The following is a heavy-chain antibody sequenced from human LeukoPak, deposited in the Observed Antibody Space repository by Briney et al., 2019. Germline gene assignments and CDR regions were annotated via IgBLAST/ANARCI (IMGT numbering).Heavy chain of an antibody. D-gene: IGHD3-10*01. CDR1: GFTFSNAW. CDR3: TTRITMVRGVIITGGFDY. Sequence: GGSLRLSCAASGFTFSNAWMSWVRQAPGKGLEWVGRIKGKTDGGTTDYAAPVKGRFTISRDDSKNTLYLQMNSLKTEDTAVYYCTTRITMVRGVIITGGFDYWGQGTLVTVSS. CDR2: IKGKTDGGTT. J-gene: IGHJ4*02. V-gene: IGHV3-15*01.